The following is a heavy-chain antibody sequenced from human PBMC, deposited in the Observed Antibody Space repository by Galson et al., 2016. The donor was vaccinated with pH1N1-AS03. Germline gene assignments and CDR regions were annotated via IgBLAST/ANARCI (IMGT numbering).Heavy chain of an antibody. Sequence: ESLSLPCIVSSASISYHSDYWGWIRQSPGKGLEWIGSIYYTGTTFYNPSLNGRVTISIDMSSNQFSLRLTSVTAADTAVYYCAALSPGHRSGGGPVDFWGQGTLVAVAS. D-gene: IGHD1-14*01. CDR3: AALSPGHRSGGGPVDF. CDR1: SASISYHSDY. J-gene: IGHJ4*02. CDR2: IYYTGTT. V-gene: IGHV4-39*07.